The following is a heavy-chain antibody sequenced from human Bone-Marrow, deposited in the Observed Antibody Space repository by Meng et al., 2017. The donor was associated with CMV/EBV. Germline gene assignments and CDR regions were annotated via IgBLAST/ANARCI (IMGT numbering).Heavy chain of an antibody. V-gene: IGHV4-59*12. D-gene: IGHD3-10*01. Sequence: GSLRLSCIVSGGSISSYYWSWMRQSPGKGLEWIGYIYYSGSTNYNPSLKSRVTISVDTSKNQFSLKLSSVTAADTAVYYCARGARYSGSGSPFDYWGQGTLVTVSS. CDR3: ARGARYSGSGSPFDY. CDR1: GGSISSYY. CDR2: IYYSGST. J-gene: IGHJ4*02.